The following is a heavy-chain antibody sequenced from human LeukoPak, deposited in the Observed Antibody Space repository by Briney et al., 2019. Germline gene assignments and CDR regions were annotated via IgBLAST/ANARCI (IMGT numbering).Heavy chain of an antibody. CDR2: INHSGST. V-gene: IGHV4-34*01. D-gene: IGHD2-2*01. CDR3: ARKGYCSSTSRYGKYYFDY. Sequence: SETLSLTCAVYGGSFSGYYWSWIRQPPGKGLEWIGEINHSGSTNYNPSLKSRVTISVDTSKNQFSLKLSSVTAADTAVYYCARKGYCSSTSRYGKYYFDYWGQGTLVTVSS. CDR1: GGSFSGYY. J-gene: IGHJ4*02.